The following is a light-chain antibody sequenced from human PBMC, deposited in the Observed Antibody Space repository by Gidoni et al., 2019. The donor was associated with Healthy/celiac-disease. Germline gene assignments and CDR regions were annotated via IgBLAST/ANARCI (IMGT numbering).Light chain of an antibody. V-gene: IGLV3-27*01. CDR1: VLAKKY. CDR3: YSAADNIWV. CDR2: KDG. J-gene: IGLJ3*02. Sequence: SYELTQPSSVSVSPGQTARITCSGDVLAKKYARWFRQKPGQAPGLVIYKDGGRPSGIPERFSGSSSGTTVTLTIGGAQVEDEADYYCYSAADNIWVFGGGTKLTVL.